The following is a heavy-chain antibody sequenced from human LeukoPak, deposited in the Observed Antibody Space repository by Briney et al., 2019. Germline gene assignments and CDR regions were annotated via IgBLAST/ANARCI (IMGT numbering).Heavy chain of an antibody. Sequence: GASVKVSCKASGYTFTGYYMHWVRQAPGQGLEWMGRINPNSGGTNYAQKFQGRVTMPRDTSISTAYMELRRLRSDDTAVYYCASEGYCSSTSCYWGNYWGQGTLVTVSS. D-gene: IGHD2-2*01. CDR2: INPNSGGT. J-gene: IGHJ4*02. CDR1: GYTFTGYY. CDR3: ASEGYCSSTSCYWGNY. V-gene: IGHV1-2*06.